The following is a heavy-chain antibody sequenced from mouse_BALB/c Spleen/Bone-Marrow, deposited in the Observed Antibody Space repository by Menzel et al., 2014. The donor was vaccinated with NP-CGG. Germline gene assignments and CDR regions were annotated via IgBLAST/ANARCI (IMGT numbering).Heavy chain of an antibody. CDR1: SFNIKDTY. V-gene: IGHV14-3*02. J-gene: IGHJ2*01. D-gene: IGHD2-4*01. Sequence: VRLPQSEAGLVKPGTSVHFCRTSSSFNIKDTYMHWVKQRPEQGLEWIGWIDPANGNTKYDPKFQGKATITADPSSNTAYLQLSSLTSEDTAVYYCARLITTDDWGQGTTLTGS. CDR3: ARLITTDD. CDR2: IDPANGNT.